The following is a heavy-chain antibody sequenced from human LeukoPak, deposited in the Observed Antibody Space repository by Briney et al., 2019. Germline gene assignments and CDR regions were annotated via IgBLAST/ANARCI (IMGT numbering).Heavy chain of an antibody. D-gene: IGHD3-10*01. CDR1: GFTFSSYA. V-gene: IGHV3-23*01. CDR3: AKIARITIVRGHEVSYYYMDV. J-gene: IGHJ6*03. Sequence: PGGSLRLSCAASGFTFSSYAMSWVRQAPGKGLEWVSTISGSGGSTYYADSVKGRFTISRDNSKNTLYLQMNSLRAEDTAVYYCAKIARITIVRGHEVSYYYMDVWGKGTTVTVSS. CDR2: ISGSGGST.